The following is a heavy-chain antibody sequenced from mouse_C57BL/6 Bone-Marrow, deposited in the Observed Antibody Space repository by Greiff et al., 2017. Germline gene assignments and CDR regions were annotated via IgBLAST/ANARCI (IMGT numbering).Heavy chain of an antibody. Sequence: LVESGAELVRPGASVKLSCKASRYTFTDYYINWVKQRPGQGLEWIARIYPGSGNTYYNEKFKGKATLTAEKSSSTAYMQLSSLTSEDSAVYFCAREAAQATFDYWGQGTTLTVSS. CDR1: RYTFTDYY. D-gene: IGHD3-2*02. J-gene: IGHJ2*01. V-gene: IGHV1-76*01. CDR3: AREAAQATFDY. CDR2: IYPGSGNT.